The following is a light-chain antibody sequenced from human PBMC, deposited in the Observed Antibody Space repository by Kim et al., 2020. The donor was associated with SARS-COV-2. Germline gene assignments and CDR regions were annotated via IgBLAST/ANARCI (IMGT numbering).Light chain of an antibody. CDR1: QDITNY. J-gene: IGKJ4*01. V-gene: IGKV1-33*01. CDR3: QQYDNLPLT. Sequence: DIQMTQSPSSLSASVGDRVTITCQARQDITNYLNWYQHKPGKAPKLLIYDASNLKTGVQSRFSGSGSGTDFTFTISSLQPEDIATYYCQQYDNLPLTFGGGTKVDIK. CDR2: DAS.